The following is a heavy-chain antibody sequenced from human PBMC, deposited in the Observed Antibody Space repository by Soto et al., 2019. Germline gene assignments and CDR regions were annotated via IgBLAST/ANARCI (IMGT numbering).Heavy chain of an antibody. J-gene: IGHJ6*02. Sequence: QVQLQQWGAEVLKPSDTLSLTCVVNGGSFSGYYWSWIRQSPGTGLEWIGEINDSGITDSNPSLESRVTISIDMSKNQFSLNLNYVTASDSAVYHCARGRSSVPDRRGIGYYGLDVWGQGTTVTVSS. CDR3: ARGRSSVPDRRGIGYYGLDV. D-gene: IGHD6-6*01. CDR2: INDSGIT. CDR1: GGSFSGYY. V-gene: IGHV4-34*01.